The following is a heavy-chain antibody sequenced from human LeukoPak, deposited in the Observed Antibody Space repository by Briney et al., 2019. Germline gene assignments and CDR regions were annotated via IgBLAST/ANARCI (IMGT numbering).Heavy chain of an antibody. CDR1: GGSISSSSYY. Sequence: SETLSLTCTVSGGSISSSSYYWGWIRQPPGKGLEWIGSIYYSGSTYYNPSLKSRVTISVDTSKNQFFLKLSSVTAADTAVYYCARARRGPYYFDYWGQGTLVTVSS. D-gene: IGHD6-6*01. V-gene: IGHV4-39*01. CDR2: IYYSGST. CDR3: ARARRGPYYFDY. J-gene: IGHJ4*02.